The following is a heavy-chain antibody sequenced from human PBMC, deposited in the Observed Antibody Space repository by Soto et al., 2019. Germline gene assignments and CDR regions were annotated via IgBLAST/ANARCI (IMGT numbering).Heavy chain of an antibody. J-gene: IGHJ4*02. CDR3: AHSYYCSGGSCYSPFDY. V-gene: IGHV2-5*02. CDR2: IYWDDDK. CDR1: GFSLSTSGVG. D-gene: IGHD2-15*01. Sequence: QITLKESGPTLVKPTQTLTLTCTFSGFSLSTSGVGVGWIRQPPGKALEWLALIYWDDDKRYSPSLKSRLTITKDTSKNQVVLTMTNMHPVDTATYYCAHSYYCSGGSCYSPFDYWGQGTLVTVSS.